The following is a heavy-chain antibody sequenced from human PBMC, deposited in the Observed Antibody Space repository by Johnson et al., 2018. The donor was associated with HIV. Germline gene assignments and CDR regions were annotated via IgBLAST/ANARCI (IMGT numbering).Heavy chain of an antibody. CDR2: IRYDGTNK. CDR3: ASDYGDYDHAFDI. Sequence: QVQLVESGGGVVQPGGSLRLSCAASGFTFSTYGMHWVRQAPGKGLEWVAFIRYDGTNKYYAGSVKGRFTISRDNSTNMLYLQMNSLRSDDPAVYYCASDYGDYDHAFDIWGRGTVVTVTS. V-gene: IGHV3-30*02. J-gene: IGHJ3*02. CDR1: GFTFSTYG. D-gene: IGHD4-17*01.